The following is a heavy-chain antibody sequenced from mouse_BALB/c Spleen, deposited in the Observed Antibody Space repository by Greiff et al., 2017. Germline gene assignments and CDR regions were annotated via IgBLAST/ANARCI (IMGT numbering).Heavy chain of an antibody. CDR3: TRQPGAY. CDR1: GYTFTDYE. J-gene: IGHJ3*01. Sequence: VQLQESGAELVRPGASVTLSCKASGYTFTDYEMHWVKQTPVHGLEWIGAIDPETGGTAYNQKFKGKATLTADKSSSTAYMELRSLTSEDSAVYYCTRQPGAYWGQGTLVTVSA. CDR2: IDPETGGT. V-gene: IGHV1-15*01.